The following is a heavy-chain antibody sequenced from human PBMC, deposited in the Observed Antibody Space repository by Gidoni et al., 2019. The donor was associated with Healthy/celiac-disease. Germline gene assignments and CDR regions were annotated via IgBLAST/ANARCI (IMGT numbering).Heavy chain of an antibody. V-gene: IGHV5-51*01. CDR3: ARLSVTTAWFDY. CDR2: SYPCDSDT. Sequence: EVQLVQSGAEVEKAGESLKISCKGSGYSFTSYWIAWVRQMPGKGLEWMGISYPCDSDTRYSPSFQGQVTISADKSISTAYLQWSSLKASDTAMYYCARLSVTTAWFDYWGQGTLVTVSS. J-gene: IGHJ4*02. CDR1: GYSFTSYW. D-gene: IGHD4-4*01.